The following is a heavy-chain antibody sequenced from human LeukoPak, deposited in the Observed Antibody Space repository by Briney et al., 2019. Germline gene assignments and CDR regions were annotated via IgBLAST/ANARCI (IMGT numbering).Heavy chain of an antibody. CDR1: GYTFTRHY. CDR3: ARGGIRGIEAELDY. J-gene: IGHJ4*02. D-gene: IGHD3-10*01. CDR2: SNPYSGGT. V-gene: IGHV1-2*02. Sequence: ASVKVSCEASGYTFTRHYIHWVRQAPGQGLEWMGWSNPYSGGTNYLQKFRGRVTLTRDTSISTAYMEVTGLTFDDTAVYYCARGGIRGIEAELDYWGQGTLVTVSS.